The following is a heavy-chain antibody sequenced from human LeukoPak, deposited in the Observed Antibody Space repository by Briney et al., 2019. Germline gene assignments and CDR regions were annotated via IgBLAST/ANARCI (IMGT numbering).Heavy chain of an antibody. CDR1: GFTFSSHA. J-gene: IGHJ6*02. CDR3: AKAGGGYDLYYYYYYGMDV. Sequence: GGSLRLSCAASGFTFSSHAMSWVRQAPGKGLEWVSAISGSGGSTYYADSVKGRFTISRDNSKNTLYLQMNSLRAEDTAVYYCAKAGGGYDLYYYYYYGMDVWGQGTTVTVSS. CDR2: ISGSGGST. V-gene: IGHV3-23*01. D-gene: IGHD5-12*01.